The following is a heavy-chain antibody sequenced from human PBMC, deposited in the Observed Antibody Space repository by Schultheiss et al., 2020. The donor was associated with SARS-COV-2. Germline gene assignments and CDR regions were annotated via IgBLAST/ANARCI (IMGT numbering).Heavy chain of an antibody. CDR2: VKEDGSEK. CDR1: GFTFSSHW. J-gene: IGHJ2*01. V-gene: IGHV3-7*03. Sequence: GGSLRLSCVASGFTFSSHWMSWVRQAPGKGLEWVANVKEDGSEKYYVDSVKGRFTISRDNAKNTLYLQMNSLRAEDTAVYYCAKPSTGTYWYFDLWGRGTLVTVSS. CDR3: AKPSTGTYWYFDL. D-gene: IGHD7-27*01.